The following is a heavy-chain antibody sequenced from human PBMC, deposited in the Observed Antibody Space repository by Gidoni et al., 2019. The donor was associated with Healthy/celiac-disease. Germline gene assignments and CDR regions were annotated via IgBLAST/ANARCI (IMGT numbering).Heavy chain of an antibody. D-gene: IGHD1-26*01. CDR2: IWYDGSNK. J-gene: IGHJ6*03. Sequence: QVQLVESGGGVVQPGRSLRLSCAASGFTFSSYGMHWVRQAPGKGLEWVAVIWYDGSNKYYADSVKGRFTISRDNSKNTLYLQMNSLRAEDTAVYYCARSGQGDYYYYYMDVWGKGTTVTVSS. CDR1: GFTFSSYG. CDR3: ARSGQGDYYYYYMDV. V-gene: IGHV3-33*01.